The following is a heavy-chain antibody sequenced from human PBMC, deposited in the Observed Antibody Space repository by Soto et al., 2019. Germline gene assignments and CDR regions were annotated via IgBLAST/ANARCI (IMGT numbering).Heavy chain of an antibody. D-gene: IGHD6-6*01. CDR1: GFTFSSYG. CDR3: ARPEYSSSSYGMDV. V-gene: IGHV3-33*01. Sequence: PGGSLRLSCAASGFTFSSYGMHWVRQAPGKGLEWVAVIWYDGSNKYYADSVKGRFTISRDNAKNSLYLQMNSLRDEDTAVYYCARPEYSSSSYGMDVWGQGTTVTVS. J-gene: IGHJ6*02. CDR2: IWYDGSNK.